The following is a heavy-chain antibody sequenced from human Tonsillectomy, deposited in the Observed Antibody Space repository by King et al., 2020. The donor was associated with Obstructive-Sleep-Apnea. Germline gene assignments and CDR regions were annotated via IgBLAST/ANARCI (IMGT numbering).Heavy chain of an antibody. V-gene: IGHV1-18*04. J-gene: IGHJ4*02. D-gene: IGHD6-13*01. CDR2: SSGYNGDT. Sequence: QLVQSGVEVKKPGASVKVSCKAAGYTFTSYGITWVRLDPGQGLTWMGWSSGYNGDTKDAQKFQGRVNMTTDTSKNTAYMELRGLRSDDTAVYYCARYAYAAVGSTDYFDYWGQGTLVTVSS. CDR3: ARYAYAAVGSTDYFDY. CDR1: GYTFTSYG.